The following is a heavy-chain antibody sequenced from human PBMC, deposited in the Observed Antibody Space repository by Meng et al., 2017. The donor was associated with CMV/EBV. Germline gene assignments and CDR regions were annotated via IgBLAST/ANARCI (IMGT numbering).Heavy chain of an antibody. CDR3: ARDPIVVVPAALIGDAFDI. CDR1: GFTFSSYS. CDR2: ISSSSSYI. D-gene: IGHD2-2*01. Sequence: GGSLRLSCAASGFTFSSYSMNWVRQAPGKGLEWVSSISSSSSYIYYADSVKGRFTISRDNAKNSLYLQMKSLRAEDTAVYYCARDPIVVVPAALIGDAFDIWGQGTMVTVSS. V-gene: IGHV3-21*01. J-gene: IGHJ3*02.